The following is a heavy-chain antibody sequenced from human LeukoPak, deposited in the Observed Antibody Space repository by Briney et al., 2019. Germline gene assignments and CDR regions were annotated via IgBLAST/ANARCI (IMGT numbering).Heavy chain of an antibody. CDR3: ARETFGGYNPGAY. CDR2: IHRSGSP. Sequence: SETLSLTCTVSLDSTTSNFWSWVRQPPGKGLEWIGEIHRSGSPNYNPSLQSRVTISIDRSRNQIALESSSVTAADTAVYYCARETFGGYNPGAYWGQGILVTVSS. D-gene: IGHD1-14*01. V-gene: IGHV4-4*02. CDR1: LDSTTSNF. J-gene: IGHJ4*02.